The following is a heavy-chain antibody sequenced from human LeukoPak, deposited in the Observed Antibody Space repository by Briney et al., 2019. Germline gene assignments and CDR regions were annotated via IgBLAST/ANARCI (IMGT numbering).Heavy chain of an antibody. CDR1: GGSISSSSYY. Sequence: PSETLSLTCTVAGGSISSSSYYWGWIRQAPGKGLEWIGSINYSGSTRYNPSLKSRVAISVDTSKNQFSLRLSSVTAADTAVYYCARGYYGSGSYSYYFDYWGQGTLVTVSS. D-gene: IGHD3-10*01. CDR2: INYSGST. V-gene: IGHV4-39*01. J-gene: IGHJ4*02. CDR3: ARGYYGSGSYSYYFDY.